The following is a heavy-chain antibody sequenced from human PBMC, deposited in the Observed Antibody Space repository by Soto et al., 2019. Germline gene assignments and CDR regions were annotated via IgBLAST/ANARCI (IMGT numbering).Heavy chain of an antibody. CDR1: GGSFSGYY. CDR2: INHSGST. J-gene: IGHJ6*02. CDR3: ARGRRXYYYGSGSLYYYYGMDV. Sequence: SDTLSLTCAVYGGSFSGYYWSWIRQPPGKGLEWIGEINHSGSTNYNPSPKSRVTISVDTSKNQFSLKLSSVTAADTAVYYCARGRRXYYYGSGSLYYYYGMDVWGQGTTVTVSS. D-gene: IGHD3-10*01. V-gene: IGHV4-34*01.